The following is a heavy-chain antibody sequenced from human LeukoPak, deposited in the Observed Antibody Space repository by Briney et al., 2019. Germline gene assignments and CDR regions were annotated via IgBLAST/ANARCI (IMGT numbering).Heavy chain of an antibody. CDR2: IKQDGSEI. V-gene: IGHV3-7*01. CDR3: ARDYDFWSGYYYY. J-gene: IGHJ4*02. D-gene: IGHD3-3*01. CDR1: GFTFSSYA. Sequence: GGSLRLSCAASGFTFSSYAMSWVRQAPGKGLEWVANIKQDGSEIWYVDSVKGRFSISRDNAKNSLYLQMNSLRAEDTAVYYCARDYDFWSGYYYYWGQGTLVTVSS.